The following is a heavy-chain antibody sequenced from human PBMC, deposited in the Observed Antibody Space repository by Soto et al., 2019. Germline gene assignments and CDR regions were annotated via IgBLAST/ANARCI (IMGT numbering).Heavy chain of an antibody. V-gene: IGHV3-30*18. CDR2: ISYDGSNK. CDR1: GFTFSSYG. J-gene: IGHJ6*02. D-gene: IGHD1-26*01. Sequence: QVQLVESGGGVVQPGRSLRLSCAASGFTFSSYGMHWVRQAPDKGLEWVAVISYDGSNKYYADSVKGRFTISRDNSKNTLYLQMNSLRAEDTAVYYCAKDVVVGATPGLGDYYYYYGMDVWGQGTTVTVSS. CDR3: AKDVVVGATPGLGDYYYYYGMDV.